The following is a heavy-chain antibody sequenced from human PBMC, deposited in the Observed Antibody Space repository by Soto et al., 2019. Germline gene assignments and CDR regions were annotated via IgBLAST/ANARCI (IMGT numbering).Heavy chain of an antibody. CDR2: INPNGGRT. CDR1: GGTFSSYA. D-gene: IGHD2-21*01. J-gene: IGHJ4*02. CDR3: GGPLKGGGDTNF. V-gene: IGHV1-46*01. Sequence: ASVKVSCQASGGTFSSYAISWVRQAPGQGLEWMGMINPNGGRTRYAQKFQGRVTVTRDTSTSTVYMELSSLRSEDTAVFYCGGPLKGGGDTNFWGKGTQVTVSS.